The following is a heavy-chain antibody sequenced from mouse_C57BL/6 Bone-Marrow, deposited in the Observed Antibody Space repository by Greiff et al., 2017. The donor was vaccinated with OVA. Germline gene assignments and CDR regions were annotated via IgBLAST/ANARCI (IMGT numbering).Heavy chain of an antibody. Sequence: EVQLQQSGPELVKPGASVKISCKASGYTFTDYYMNWVKQSHGKSLEWLGDINPNNGGTSYNQKFKGKATLTVDKSSSTAYMELRRLTAEDSAVNYSARTRLYYGSMDYWGQGTTLTVSS. J-gene: IGHJ2*01. D-gene: IGHD1-1*01. CDR3: ARTRLYYGSMDY. CDR2: INPNNGGT. V-gene: IGHV1-26*01. CDR1: GYTFTDYY.